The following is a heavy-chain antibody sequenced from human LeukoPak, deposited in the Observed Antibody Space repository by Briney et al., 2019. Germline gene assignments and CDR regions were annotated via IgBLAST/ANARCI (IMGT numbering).Heavy chain of an antibody. J-gene: IGHJ3*02. D-gene: IGHD1-26*01. Sequence: GGSLRLSCAASGFTFSSYSINWVRQAPGKGLEWVANIKQDGSEKNYMDSVKGRFTISRDNAKNSLYLQMDSLRAEDTAVYYCARDSPIVGGTGASDIWGQGTLVTVSS. CDR2: IKQDGSEK. CDR1: GFTFSSYS. V-gene: IGHV3-7*01. CDR3: ARDSPIVGGTGASDI.